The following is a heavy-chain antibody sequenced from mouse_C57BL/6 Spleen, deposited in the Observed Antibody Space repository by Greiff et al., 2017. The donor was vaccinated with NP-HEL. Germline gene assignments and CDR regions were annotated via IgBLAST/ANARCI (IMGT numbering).Heavy chain of an antibody. V-gene: IGHV1-18*01. CDR3: ARSLSLGAY. D-gene: IGHD6-2*01. Sequence: EVQLQQSGPELVKPGASVKIPCKASGYTFTDYNMDWVKQSHGKSLEWIGDINPNNGGTIYNQKFKGKATLTVDKSSSTAYMELRSLTSEDTAVYYCARSLSLGAYWGQGTLVTVSA. J-gene: IGHJ3*01. CDR2: INPNNGGT. CDR1: GYTFTDYN.